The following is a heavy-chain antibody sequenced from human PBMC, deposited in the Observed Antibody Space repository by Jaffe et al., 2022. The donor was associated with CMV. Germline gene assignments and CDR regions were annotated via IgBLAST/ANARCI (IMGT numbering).Heavy chain of an antibody. V-gene: IGHV3-9*01. CDR3: AKDTVAAHGFLSRFDY. D-gene: IGHD6-6*01. Sequence: EVQLAESGGGLEQPGGSLRLSCIASGFMFNDHAMHWVRQVPGKGLEWVAGIYWTGARTDYADSVKGRFTISRDNAKNSVYLQMSNLRAEDTALYYCAKDTVAAHGFLSRFDYWGQGTLVTVSS. CDR2: IYWTGART. J-gene: IGHJ4*02. CDR1: GFMFNDHA.